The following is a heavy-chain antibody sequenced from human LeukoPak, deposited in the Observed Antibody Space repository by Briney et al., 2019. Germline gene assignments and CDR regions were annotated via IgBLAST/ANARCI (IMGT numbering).Heavy chain of an antibody. CDR2: INPNSGGT. CDR1: GYTFTSYG. V-gene: IGHV1-2*02. Sequence: ASVKVSCKASGYTFTSYGMNWVRQAPGQGLEWMGWINPNSGGTNYAQKFQGRVTMTTDTSMSTAYMELSRLTSDDTAVYYCARAGGRSWFDPWGQGTLVTVSS. CDR3: ARAGGRSWFDP. J-gene: IGHJ5*02.